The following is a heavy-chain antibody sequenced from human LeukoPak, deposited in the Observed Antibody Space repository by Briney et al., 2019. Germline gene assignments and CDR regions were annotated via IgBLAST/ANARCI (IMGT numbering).Heavy chain of an antibody. CDR2: ISGDAGTT. CDR1: GFTFRTYS. CDR3: PAVNFYKEKDGYLPFDH. Sequence: GGSLRLSCEASGFTFRTYSMNWVRQAPGKDLEWISYISGDAGTTNYADSVKGRFTTSRDNAKSSLFLQMEGLRAEDTAVHYCPAVNFYKEKDGYLPFDHWGQGSLV. J-gene: IGHJ4*02. V-gene: IGHV3-48*04. D-gene: IGHD3-16*02.